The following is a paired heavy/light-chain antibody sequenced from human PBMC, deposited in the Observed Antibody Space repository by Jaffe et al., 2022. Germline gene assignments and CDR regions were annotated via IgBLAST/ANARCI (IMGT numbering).Heavy chain of an antibody. CDR2: IYHSGST. J-gene: IGHJ4*02. Sequence: QVQLQESGPGLVKPSGTLSLTCAVSGGSISSSNWWSWIRQPPGKGLEWIGEIYHSGSTNYKPSLKSRVTISVDKSKNQFSLRLNSVTAADTAVYYCARTMPYYDILTGYYFFDYWGQGTLVTVSS. CDR3: ARTMPYYDILTGYYFFDY. V-gene: IGHV4-4*02. D-gene: IGHD3-9*01. CDR1: GGSISSSNW.
Light chain of an antibody. Sequence: EIVLTQSPGTLSLSPGERATLSCRTSQRLSSTYVAWYRQKSGQAPRLLIYGASSRATGIPDRFSGSGSGTDFTLTISRLEPEDFAVYYCQHYASSPTFGQGTKVEI. CDR2: GAS. CDR3: QHYASSPT. V-gene: IGKV3-20*01. CDR1: QRLSSTY. J-gene: IGKJ1*01.